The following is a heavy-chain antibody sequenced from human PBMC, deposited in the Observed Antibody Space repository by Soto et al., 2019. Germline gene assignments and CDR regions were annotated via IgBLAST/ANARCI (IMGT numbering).Heavy chain of an antibody. D-gene: IGHD3-22*01. J-gene: IGHJ4*02. Sequence: QVQLVQSGAEVKKPGSSVKVSCKASGGTFSSYAISWVRQAPGQGLEWMGGIIPIFGTANYAQKFQGRVTITADESTSTAYMELSSLRSEDTAVYYCARAVYYDSSGCYYGSHDYWGQGTLVTVSS. CDR1: GGTFSSYA. V-gene: IGHV1-69*12. CDR3: ARAVYYDSSGCYYGSHDY. CDR2: IIPIFGTA.